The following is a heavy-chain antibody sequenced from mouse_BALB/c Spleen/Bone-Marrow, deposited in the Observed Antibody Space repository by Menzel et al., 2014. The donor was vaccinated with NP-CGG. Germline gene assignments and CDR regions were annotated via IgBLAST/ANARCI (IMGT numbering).Heavy chain of an antibody. CDR3: VRYDGYYYALDY. Sequence: EVKLMESGPGLVKPSQSLSLTCTVTGYSITSDYAWNWIRQFPGNKLEWMAYISYSGSTTYNPSLKSRVSITRDTSKNQFFLHLESVTIEDTATYYCVRYDGYYYALDYWGQGTSVTVSS. V-gene: IGHV3-2*02. J-gene: IGHJ4*01. CDR1: GYSITSDYA. D-gene: IGHD1-2*01. CDR2: ISYSGST.